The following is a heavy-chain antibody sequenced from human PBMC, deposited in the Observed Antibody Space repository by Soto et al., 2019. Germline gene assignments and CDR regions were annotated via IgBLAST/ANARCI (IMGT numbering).Heavy chain of an antibody. CDR2: INPDSGGT. D-gene: IGHD2-2*01. CDR3: AIRTGQLAIISEFDGDWFFEV. V-gene: IGHV1-2*02. Sequence: ASVKVSCKASGYTFTDYYIHWVRQAPGQGLEWVGWINPDSGGTNLAQRFQGRVTMTSDTSINTAYMELSSLRSDDTAVYYCAIRTGQLAIISEFDGDWFFEVWGRGTLVTVS. CDR1: GYTFTDYY. J-gene: IGHJ2*01.